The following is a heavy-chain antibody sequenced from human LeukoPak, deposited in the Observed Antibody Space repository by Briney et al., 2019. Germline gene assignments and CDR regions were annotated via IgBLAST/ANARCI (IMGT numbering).Heavy chain of an antibody. CDR1: VGTFSSYA. V-gene: IGHV1-69*04. Sequence: SVNVSCKASVGTFSSYAISWVRQAPGQGLEWMGRIIPLLSIANYAQNFQGRVTITADKSTNTAYMELSSLRSEDTAVYYCARRTPYYGDYYYDGMDVWGQGTTVTVSS. CDR3: ARRTPYYGDYYYDGMDV. D-gene: IGHD4-17*01. J-gene: IGHJ6*02. CDR2: IIPLLSIA.